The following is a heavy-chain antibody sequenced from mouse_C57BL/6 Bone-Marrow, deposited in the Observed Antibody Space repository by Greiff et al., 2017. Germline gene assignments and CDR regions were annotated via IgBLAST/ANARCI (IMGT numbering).Heavy chain of an antibody. Sequence: QVQLQQPGTELVKPGASVKLSCKASGYTFTSYWMHWVKQRPGQGLEWIGNINPSNGGTNYNEKFKSKATLTVDKSSSTAYMQRSSLTSEDSAGYYCAILGYDAPDWFAYWGQGTLVTVSA. D-gene: IGHD2-3*01. CDR1: GYTFTSYW. V-gene: IGHV1-53*01. J-gene: IGHJ3*01. CDR3: AILGYDAPDWFAY. CDR2: INPSNGGT.